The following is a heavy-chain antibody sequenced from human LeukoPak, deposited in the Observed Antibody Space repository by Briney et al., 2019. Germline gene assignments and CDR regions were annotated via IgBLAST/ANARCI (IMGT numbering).Heavy chain of an antibody. CDR1: GGSVSSGTYY. J-gene: IGHJ4*02. Sequence: SETLSLTCTVSGGSVSSGTYYWSWIRQPPGKGLEWIGYIYYTGSTNYNPSLKSRLTISVDTSKNQFSPKLSSVTAADTAVYYCARRGGSGRSFDYWGQGTLVTVSS. D-gene: IGHD3-10*01. CDR2: IYYTGST. V-gene: IGHV4-61*01. CDR3: ARRGGSGRSFDY.